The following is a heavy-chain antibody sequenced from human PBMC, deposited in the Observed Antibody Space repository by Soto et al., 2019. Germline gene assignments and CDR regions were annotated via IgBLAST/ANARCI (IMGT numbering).Heavy chain of an antibody. CDR2: INAGNGNT. Sequence: GASVKVSCNASVYTLTSCAIHWVRQAPGQRLEWMGWINAGNGNTKYSQKFQGRVTITRDTSASTAYMELSSLRSEDTAVYYCARGCYDFWSGYYTEPGNNWFDPWGQGTLVTVSS. D-gene: IGHD3-3*01. CDR1: VYTLTSCA. V-gene: IGHV1-3*01. CDR3: ARGCYDFWSGYYTEPGNNWFDP. J-gene: IGHJ5*02.